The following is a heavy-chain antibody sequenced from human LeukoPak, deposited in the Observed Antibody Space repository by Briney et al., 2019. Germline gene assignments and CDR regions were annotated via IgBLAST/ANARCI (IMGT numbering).Heavy chain of an antibody. V-gene: IGHV1-2*06. D-gene: IGHD6-13*01. Sequence: GSSVKVSCKASGYTFTGYYMHWVRQAPGQGLEWMGRINPNSGGTNYAQKFQGRVTMTRDTSISTAYMELSRLRSDDTAVYYCARTYSSSRPGSFDYWGQGTLVTVSS. CDR2: INPNSGGT. CDR3: ARTYSSSRPGSFDY. J-gene: IGHJ4*02. CDR1: GYTFTGYY.